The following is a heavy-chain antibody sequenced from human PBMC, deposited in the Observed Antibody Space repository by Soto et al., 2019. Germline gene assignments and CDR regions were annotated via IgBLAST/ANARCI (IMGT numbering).Heavy chain of an antibody. CDR2: IWYDGSNK. V-gene: IGHV3-33*01. CDR1: GFTFSSDG. J-gene: IGHJ4*02. D-gene: IGHD2-15*01. CDR3: ARGRSGGRCLEY. Sequence: QVQLVESGGGVVQPGRALRLSCAASGFTFSSDGMHWVRQAPGKGLEWVAVIWYDGSNKYYADSVKGRFTISRDNSKKQLYLQMNRLGAEDTAVDYCARGRSGGRCLEYWGQGTLVTVSS.